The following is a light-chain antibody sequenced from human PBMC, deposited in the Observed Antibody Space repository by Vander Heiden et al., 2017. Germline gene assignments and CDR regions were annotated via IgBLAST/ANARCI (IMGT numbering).Light chain of an antibody. V-gene: IGLV2-14*01. CDR3: SSYTSSSTLVV. CDR1: SSDVGGFND. Sequence: QSALTQPASVSGAPGQSITISCTGTSSDVGGFNDVSWYQQHPGKAPKLMIYEVSNRPSGVSNRFSGSKSGNTASLTISGLQAEDEADYYCSSYTSSSTLVVFGGGTKLTVL. J-gene: IGLJ2*01. CDR2: EVS.